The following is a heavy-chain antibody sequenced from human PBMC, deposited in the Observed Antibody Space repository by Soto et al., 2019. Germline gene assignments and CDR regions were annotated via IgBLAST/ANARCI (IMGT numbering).Heavy chain of an antibody. Sequence: SETMSLTCAVSGGSISSGCYSWSWIRQPPGKGLEWIGYIYHSGSTYYNPSLKSRVTISVDRSKNQFSLKLSSVTAADTAVYYCARGGTTHDYWGQGTLVTVSS. D-gene: IGHD4-17*01. CDR2: IYHSGST. J-gene: IGHJ4*02. CDR1: GGSISSGCYS. CDR3: ARGGTTHDY. V-gene: IGHV4-30-2*01.